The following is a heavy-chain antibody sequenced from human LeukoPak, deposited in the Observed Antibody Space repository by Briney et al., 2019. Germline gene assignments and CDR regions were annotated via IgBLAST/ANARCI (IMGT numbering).Heavy chain of an antibody. V-gene: IGHV4-39*01. CDR3: ARFPPTDAFDI. CDR2: IYYSGST. CDR1: GGCISSSSYY. J-gene: IGHJ3*02. Sequence: SETLSLTCLVYGGCISSSSYYWGWLREPPGTGLEWIGSIYYSGSTYYNPSLKSRVTISVDTSKNQFSLKLSSVTAADTAVYYCARFPPTDAFDIWGQGTMVTVSS.